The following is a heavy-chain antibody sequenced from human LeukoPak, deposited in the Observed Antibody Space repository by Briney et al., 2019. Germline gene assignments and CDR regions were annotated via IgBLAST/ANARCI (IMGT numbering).Heavy chain of an antibody. CDR3: ARVSEQLVIDH. CDR1: GYTFIGYY. D-gene: IGHD6-13*01. Sequence: ASVKVSCKASGYTFIGYYMHWVRQAPGQGLEWMGWINPNSGDTNYAQKFQGRVTMTRDTSISTAYMEVNRLRSDDTAEYYCARVSEQLVIDHWGQGTLVTVSS. CDR2: INPNSGDT. J-gene: IGHJ4*02. V-gene: IGHV1-2*02.